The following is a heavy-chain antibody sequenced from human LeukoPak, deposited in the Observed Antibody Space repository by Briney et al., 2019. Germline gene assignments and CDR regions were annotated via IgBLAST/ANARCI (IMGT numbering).Heavy chain of an antibody. CDR3: ARGGSRYCRRGTCLNRFDP. D-gene: IGHD2-15*01. CDR2: VYYSGST. V-gene: IGHV4-59*01. J-gene: IGHJ5*02. CDR1: GGSISTYY. Sequence: SETLSLTCSASGGSISTYYWSWIRQPPGKGLEWIGYVYYSGSTNYNPSLKSRVTISVDTSKNQFSLKVSSVTAADTAVYYCARGGSRYCRRGTCLNRFDPWGQGTLVTVSS.